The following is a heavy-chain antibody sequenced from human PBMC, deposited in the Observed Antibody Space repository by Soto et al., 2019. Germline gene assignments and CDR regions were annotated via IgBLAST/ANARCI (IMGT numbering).Heavy chain of an antibody. V-gene: IGHV3-53*01. CDR2: IYSGGAT. J-gene: IGHJ4*02. CDR3: ARGLGNGDFGDPGDY. CDR1: GFTVSNNY. Sequence: EVQLVESGGGLIQPGGSLRLSYAGSGFTVSNNYMSWVRQAPGKGLEWVSLIYSGGATYYADSVKGRFTISRDNSKNTVYLQMNSLRAEDTAIYYCARGLGNGDFGDPGDYWGQGTLVTVSS. D-gene: IGHD4-17*01.